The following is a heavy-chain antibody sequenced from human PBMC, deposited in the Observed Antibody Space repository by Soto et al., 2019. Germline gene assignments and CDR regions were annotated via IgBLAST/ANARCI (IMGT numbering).Heavy chain of an antibody. D-gene: IGHD6-19*01. CDR3: AKVLAVAGHDAFDI. J-gene: IGHJ3*02. Sequence: QVQLVESGGGVVQPGRSLRLSCAASGFTFSSYGMHWVRQAPGKGLEWVAVISYDGSNKYYADSVKGRFTISRDNSKNTLYLQMNSLRAEDTAVYYCAKVLAVAGHDAFDIWGQGTMVTVSS. V-gene: IGHV3-30*18. CDR2: ISYDGSNK. CDR1: GFTFSSYG.